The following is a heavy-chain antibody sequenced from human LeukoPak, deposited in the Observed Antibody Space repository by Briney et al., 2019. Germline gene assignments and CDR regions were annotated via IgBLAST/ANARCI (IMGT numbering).Heavy chain of an antibody. D-gene: IGHD6-13*01. CDR1: GGSVTSYS. CDR3: ARDAQQQLAIDY. V-gene: IGHV4-59*02. CDR2: IYYSGST. J-gene: IGHJ4*02. Sequence: SETLSLTCTVSGGSVTSYSWSWIRQPPGKGLEWIGYIYYSGSTYYNPSLKSRVTISVDTSKNQFSLKLSSVTAADTAVYYCARDAQQQLAIDYWGQGTLVTVSS.